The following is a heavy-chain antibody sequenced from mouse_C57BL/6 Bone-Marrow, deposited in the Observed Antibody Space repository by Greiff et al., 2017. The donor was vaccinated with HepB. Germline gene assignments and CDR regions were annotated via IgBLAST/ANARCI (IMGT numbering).Heavy chain of an antibody. V-gene: IGHV1-64*01. CDR1: GYTFTSYW. Sequence: QVQLQQSGAELVKPGASVKLSCKASGYTFTSYWMHWVKQRPGQGLEWIGMIHPNSGSTNYNEKFKSKATLTVDKSSSTAYMQLSSLTSEDSAVYYCARGGPYYAMDYWGQGTSVTVSS. J-gene: IGHJ4*01. CDR3: ARGGPYYAMDY. CDR2: IHPNSGST.